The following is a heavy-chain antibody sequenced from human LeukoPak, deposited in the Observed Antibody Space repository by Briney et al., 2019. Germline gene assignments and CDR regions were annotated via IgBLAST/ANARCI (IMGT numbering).Heavy chain of an antibody. Sequence: GGSLRLSCAASGFTFSSYWMSWVRQAPGKGLEWVANIKQDGSEKYYVDSVKGRFTISRDNAKNSLYLQMNSLRAEDTAVYYCARGKQQLVPWYYGMDVWGQGTTVTVSS. D-gene: IGHD6-13*01. CDR1: GFTFSSYW. CDR2: IKQDGSEK. V-gene: IGHV3-7*01. J-gene: IGHJ6*02. CDR3: ARGKQQLVPWYYGMDV.